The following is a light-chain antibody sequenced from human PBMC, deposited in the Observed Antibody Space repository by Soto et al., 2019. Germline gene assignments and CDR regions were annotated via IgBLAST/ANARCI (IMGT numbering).Light chain of an antibody. CDR2: GAS. CDR1: QSVSNN. V-gene: IGKV3-15*01. Sequence: EIVMTQSPATLSVSPGERATLSCRASQSVSNNLARYQKKPGQAPRLLIYGASTRATGIPARFGGSGSGTEFTLTISSLHSEDFAFYYCQQYNNWWTFGQGTRVDIK. CDR3: QQYNNWWT. J-gene: IGKJ1*01.